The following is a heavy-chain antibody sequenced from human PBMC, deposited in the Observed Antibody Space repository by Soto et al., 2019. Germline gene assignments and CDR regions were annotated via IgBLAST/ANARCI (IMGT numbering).Heavy chain of an antibody. V-gene: IGHV3-30*18. J-gene: IGHJ4*02. CDR1: GFTFSSYG. CDR3: AKPHTRKLLWFGELLYTYYFDY. Sequence: TGGSLRLSCAASGFTFSSYGMHWVRQAPGKGLEWVAVISYDGSNKYYADSVKGRFTISRDNSKNTLYLQMNSLRAEDTAVYYCAKPHTRKLLWFGELLYTYYFDYWGQGTLVTVSS. CDR2: ISYDGSNK. D-gene: IGHD3-10*01.